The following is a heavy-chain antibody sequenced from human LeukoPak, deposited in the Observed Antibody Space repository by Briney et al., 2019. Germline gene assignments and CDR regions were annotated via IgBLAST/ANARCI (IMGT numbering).Heavy chain of an antibody. V-gene: IGHV1-18*01. CDR3: ARDKGKWEHLRYFDY. CDR1: GGTFNIYA. J-gene: IGHJ4*02. Sequence: WASVSVSFEASGGTFNIYAISWVRQAPGQGREWMGWISAYNGNTKYAQKLQGRVTITTDTSTSTAYMELRSLRSDDTAVYYCARDKGKWEHLRYFDYWGQGTLVTVSS. CDR2: ISAYNGNT. D-gene: IGHD1-26*01.